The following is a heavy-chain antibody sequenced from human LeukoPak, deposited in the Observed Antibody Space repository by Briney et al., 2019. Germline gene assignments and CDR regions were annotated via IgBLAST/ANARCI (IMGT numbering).Heavy chain of an antibody. D-gene: IGHD3-10*01. CDR2: IYPRDSDT. V-gene: IGHV5-51*01. CDR1: GYTFTHQW. Sequence: GESLRISCKASGYTFTHQWIGWVRQMSGSGLEWMGIIYPRDSDTIYSPSFQGHVTISADTSINTAYLEWSSLEASDTAIYYCARHSDVIGAIWGQGPLVTVSS. J-gene: IGHJ4*02. CDR3: ARHSDVIGAI.